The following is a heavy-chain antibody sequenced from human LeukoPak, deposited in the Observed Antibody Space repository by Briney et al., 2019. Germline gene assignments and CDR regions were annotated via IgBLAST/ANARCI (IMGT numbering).Heavy chain of an antibody. Sequence: PSETLSLTCTVSGGSISSSSYYWGWVRQPPGEGLEWIGSIYYSGSTYYNPSLKSRVTISVDTSKNQFSLKLSSVTAADTAVYYCATLPERGYSSGGGVFDLWGRGTLVTVSS. J-gene: IGHJ2*01. CDR3: ATLPERGYSSGGGVFDL. CDR2: IYYSGST. CDR1: GGSISSSSYY. V-gene: IGHV4-39*01. D-gene: IGHD5-18*01.